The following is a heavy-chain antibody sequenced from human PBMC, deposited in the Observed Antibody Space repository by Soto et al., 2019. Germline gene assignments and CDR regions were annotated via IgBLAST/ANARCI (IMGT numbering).Heavy chain of an antibody. V-gene: IGHV1-8*01. CDR1: GYTFTSYD. D-gene: IGHD5-12*01. CDR3: AGTRPTSIKRAGDYYNVRDV. Sequence: GASVKVSCKASGYTFTSYDINWVRQATGQGLEWMGWMNPNSGNTGYAQKLKGRVTMTTDTSTTTGYMEMRSLRSDDTAVYNCAGTRPTSIKRAGDYYNVRDVGGQGTTATVSS. CDR2: MNPNSGNT. J-gene: IGHJ6*02.